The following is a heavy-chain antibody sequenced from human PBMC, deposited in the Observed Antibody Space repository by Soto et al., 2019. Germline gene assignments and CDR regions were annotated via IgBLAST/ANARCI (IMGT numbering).Heavy chain of an antibody. Sequence: ASVKVSCKASGYTFSTCYMHWVRQAPGQGYEWMGIINPSGGSTTYAQKFQGRVTMTRDTSTTTVYMELSSLKSEDTAVYYCARYDYNGYYFDYWGRG. V-gene: IGHV1-46*01. CDR3: ARYDYNGYYFDY. CDR2: INPSGGST. D-gene: IGHD4-4*01. CDR1: GYTFSTCY. J-gene: IGHJ4*02.